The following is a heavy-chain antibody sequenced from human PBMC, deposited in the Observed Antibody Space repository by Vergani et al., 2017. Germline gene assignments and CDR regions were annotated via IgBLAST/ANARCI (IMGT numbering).Heavy chain of an antibody. J-gene: IGHJ6*02. Sequence: QVQLVQSGAEVKKPGSSVKVSCKASGGTFSSYAISWVRQAPGQGLEWMGRIIPIFGTANYAQKFQGRVTLTADESTSTAFMELSRLRSEDTAVYYCASDHQTAYYYYYGMDVWGQGTTVTVSS. CDR2: IIPIFGTA. V-gene: IGHV1-69*18. CDR3: ASDHQTAYYYYYGMDV. CDR1: GGTFSSYA. D-gene: IGHD5-18*01.